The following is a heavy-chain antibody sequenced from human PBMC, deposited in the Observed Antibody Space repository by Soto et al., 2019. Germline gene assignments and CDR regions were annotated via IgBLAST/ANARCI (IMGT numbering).Heavy chain of an antibody. Sequence: ASVKVSCKASGYTFTSYARHWARQAPGQRLEWMGWINAGNGNTKYSQKFQGRVTITRDTSASTAYMELSSLRSEDTAVYYCARPSRYSGYDLDYWGKGTLVTVYS. D-gene: IGHD5-12*01. CDR3: ARPSRYSGYDLDY. V-gene: IGHV1-3*01. CDR2: INAGNGNT. J-gene: IGHJ4*02. CDR1: GYTFTSYA.